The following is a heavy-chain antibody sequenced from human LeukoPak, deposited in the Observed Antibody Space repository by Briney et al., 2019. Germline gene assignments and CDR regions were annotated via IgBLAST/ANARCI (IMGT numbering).Heavy chain of an antibody. CDR3: APYSSNWYVYFQH. D-gene: IGHD6-13*01. CDR1: GFTFSSHS. V-gene: IGHV3-48*04. CDR2: ISTSGSTI. Sequence: PGGSLRLSCAASGFTFSSHSMNWVRQAPGKGLEWVSYISTSGSTICYADSVKGRFTISRDNAESSLFLQMNSLRAEDTAVYYCAPYSSNWYVYFQHWGQGTLVTVSS. J-gene: IGHJ1*01.